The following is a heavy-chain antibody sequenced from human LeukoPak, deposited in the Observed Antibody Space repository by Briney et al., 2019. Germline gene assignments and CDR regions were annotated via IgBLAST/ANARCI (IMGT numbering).Heavy chain of an antibody. J-gene: IGHJ4*01. D-gene: IGHD4-17*01. V-gene: IGHV3-30*18. CDR3: AKDGPTVTIFGHFDY. CDR1: GFAFSNYV. Sequence: PGRSLRLSCAASGFAFSNYVMHWVRQAPGKGLEWVAVLSYDGSNIYYADSVKGRFTISRGNSKNTLYLQMNSLRAEDTAVYYCAKDGPTVTIFGHFDYWGHGTLVTVSS. CDR2: LSYDGSNI.